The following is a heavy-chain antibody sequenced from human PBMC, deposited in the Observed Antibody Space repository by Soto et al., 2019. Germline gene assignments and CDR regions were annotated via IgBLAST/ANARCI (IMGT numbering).Heavy chain of an antibody. CDR3: ARGPTMGQLVTSDDAFDI. CDR2: INHSGST. CDR1: GGSFSGYY. Sequence: QVQLQQWGAGLLKPSETLSLTCAVYGGSFSGYYWSWIRQPPGKGLEWIGEINHSGSTNYNPSLKSRVTISVGTSKNQFSLKLSSVTAADTAVYYCARGPTMGQLVTSDDAFDIWGQGTMVTVSS. V-gene: IGHV4-34*01. D-gene: IGHD6-6*01. J-gene: IGHJ3*02.